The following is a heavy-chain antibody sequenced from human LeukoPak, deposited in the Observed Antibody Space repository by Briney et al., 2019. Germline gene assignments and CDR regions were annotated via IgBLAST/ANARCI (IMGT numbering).Heavy chain of an antibody. V-gene: IGHV3-30-3*01. J-gene: IGHJ5*02. CDR2: ISYDGSNK. Sequence: GGSLRLSCAASGFTFSSYAMHWVRQAPGKGLEWVAVISYDGSNKYYADSVKGRFTISRDNSKNTLYLQMNSLRAEDTAVYYCARDWVSTSSTPGNWFDPWGQGTLVTVSS. D-gene: IGHD2-2*01. CDR3: ARDWVSTSSTPGNWFDP. CDR1: GFTFSSYA.